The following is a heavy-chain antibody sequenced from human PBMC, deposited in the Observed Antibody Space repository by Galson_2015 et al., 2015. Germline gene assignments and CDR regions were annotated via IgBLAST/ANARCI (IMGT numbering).Heavy chain of an antibody. J-gene: IGHJ4*02. CDR1: GYTFTSYD. Sequence: SVKVSCKASGYTFTSYDINWVRQATGQGLEWMEWMNPNSGNTGCAQKFQGRVTMTRNTSISTAYMELSSLRSEDTAVYYCARGGRWVIAAADFDYWGQGTLVTVSS. CDR3: ARGGRWVIAAADFDY. D-gene: IGHD6-13*01. CDR2: MNPNSGNT. V-gene: IGHV1-8*01.